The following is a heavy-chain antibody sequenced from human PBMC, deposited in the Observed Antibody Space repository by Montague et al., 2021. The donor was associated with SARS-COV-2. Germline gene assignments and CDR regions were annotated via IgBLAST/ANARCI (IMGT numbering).Heavy chain of an antibody. CDR2: IYWNGGST. J-gene: IGHJ6*03. V-gene: IGHV3-20*04. Sequence: SLRFSCAASGFIFGDYGMSWVRQVPGQGLEWVCHIYWNGGSTTYADSVKGRFIISRDNSKNTLYLQMNSLRAEDMAVYYCGRDKNYGDYWGKGTTVTVSS. CDR1: GFIFGDYG. CDR3: GRDKNYGDY.